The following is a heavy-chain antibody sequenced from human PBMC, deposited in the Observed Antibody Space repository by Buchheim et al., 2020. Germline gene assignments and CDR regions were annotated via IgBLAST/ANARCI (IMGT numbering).Heavy chain of an antibody. Sequence: QVQLVESGGGVVQPGRSLRLSCAASGFTFSSYGMHWVRQAPGKGLEWVAVIWYDGSNKDYADYVKGRVTISRDNSKNTLYMKMNSLRAEDTAVYYCARATFTVTSWFDPWGQGTL. CDR1: GFTFSSYG. CDR2: IWYDGSNK. CDR3: ARATFTVTSWFDP. D-gene: IGHD4-17*01. J-gene: IGHJ5*02. V-gene: IGHV3-33*01.